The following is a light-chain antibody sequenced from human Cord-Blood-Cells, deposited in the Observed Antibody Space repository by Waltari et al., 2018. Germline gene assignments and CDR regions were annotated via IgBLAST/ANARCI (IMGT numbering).Light chain of an antibody. CDR2: DAS. CDR3: QQYDNLPLT. Sequence: DIQMTQSPSSLSASVGDRVTITCQASQDISNYLNWYQQKPGKAPKLLIYDASNLETGVPSRCSGSGSGTDFTFTISSLQPEDIATYHCQQYDNLPLTFGGGTKVEIK. V-gene: IGKV1-33*01. CDR1: QDISNY. J-gene: IGKJ4*01.